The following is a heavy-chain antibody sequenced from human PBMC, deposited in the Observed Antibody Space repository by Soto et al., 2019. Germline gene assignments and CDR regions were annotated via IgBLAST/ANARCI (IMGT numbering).Heavy chain of an antibody. Sequence: EVQLVESGGGLVQPGGSLRLSCAASGFTFSNYLMSWVRQAPGKGLEWVAIIKQDGSEKYYVASVNGRFTISRDNAKNSLYLQMNSLRADDTAVYYCAREKRANGYFDYWGQGTLVTVSS. CDR3: AREKRANGYFDY. J-gene: IGHJ4*02. CDR1: GFTFSNYL. D-gene: IGHD6-25*01. CDR2: IKQDGSEK. V-gene: IGHV3-7*01.